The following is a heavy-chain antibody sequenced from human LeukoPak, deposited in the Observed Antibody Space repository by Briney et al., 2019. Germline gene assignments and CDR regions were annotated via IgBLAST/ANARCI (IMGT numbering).Heavy chain of an antibody. CDR2: VDTAGDP. Sequence: PGGSLRLSCAASRFTFSSYGMHWVRQAPGKGLEWVSSVDTAGDPYYAASSVRGRFTISRENAKNSLYLQMNSLTDGDTAVYYCARETPVAGLNGDFYGMDVWGQGTTVTVSS. CDR3: ARETPVAGLNGDFYGMDV. D-gene: IGHD6-19*01. CDR1: RFTFSSYG. J-gene: IGHJ6*02. V-gene: IGHV3-13*05.